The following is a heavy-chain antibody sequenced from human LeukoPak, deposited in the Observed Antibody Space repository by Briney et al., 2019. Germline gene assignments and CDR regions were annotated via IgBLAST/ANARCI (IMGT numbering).Heavy chain of an antibody. CDR3: ARDYVRAFDI. D-gene: IGHD2-8*01. J-gene: IGHJ3*02. Sequence: SETLSLTCTVSGSSISSYYWSWIRQPPGKGLEWIGYIYYSGSTNYNPSLKSRVTISVDTSNNQFSLKLSSVTAADTAVYYCARDYVRAFDIWGQGTMVTVSS. CDR2: IYYSGST. V-gene: IGHV4-59*01. CDR1: GSSISSYY.